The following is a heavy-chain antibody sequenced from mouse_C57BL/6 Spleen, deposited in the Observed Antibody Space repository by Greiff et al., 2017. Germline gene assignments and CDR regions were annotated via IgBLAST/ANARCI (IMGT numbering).Heavy chain of an antibody. V-gene: IGHV5-17*01. J-gene: IGHJ2*01. Sequence: EVKLVESGGGLVKPGGSLKLSCAASGFTFSDYGMHWVRQAPEKGLEWVAYISSGSSTIYYADTVKGRFTISRDNAKNTLFLQMTSLRSEDTAMYYGARASITTVDYWGQGTTLTVSS. CDR3: ARASITTVDY. CDR2: ISSGSSTI. D-gene: IGHD1-1*01. CDR1: GFTFSDYG.